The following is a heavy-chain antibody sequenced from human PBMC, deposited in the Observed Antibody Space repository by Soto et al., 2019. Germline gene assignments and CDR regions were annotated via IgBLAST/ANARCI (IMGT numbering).Heavy chain of an antibody. D-gene: IGHD3-3*01. CDR3: ASRSYYDFWSWLLYYGMDV. J-gene: IGHJ6*02. CDR1: GGSFSGYY. CDR2: INHSGST. Sequence: SETLSLTCAVDGGSFSGYYWSWIRQPPGKGLEWIGEINHSGSTNYNPSLKSRVTISVDTSKNQFSLKLSSVTAADTAVYYCASRSYYDFWSWLLYYGMDVWGQGTTVTVSS. V-gene: IGHV4-34*01.